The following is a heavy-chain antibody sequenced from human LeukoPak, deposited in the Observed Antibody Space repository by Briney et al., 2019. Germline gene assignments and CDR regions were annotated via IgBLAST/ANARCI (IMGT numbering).Heavy chain of an antibody. D-gene: IGHD2-2*01. CDR1: GFSFGDYA. CDR2: IRSKAYGGTT. Sequence: GGPLRLSCTASGFSFGDYAMSWVRQAPGKGLDGVGLIRSKAYGGTTEYAASVKGRFTISRDDSKSIAYLQMNSLKTEDTAVYYCTSTSRGYYYYYYYMDVWGKGTTVTVSS. J-gene: IGHJ6*03. V-gene: IGHV3-49*04. CDR3: TSTSRGYYYYYYYMDV.